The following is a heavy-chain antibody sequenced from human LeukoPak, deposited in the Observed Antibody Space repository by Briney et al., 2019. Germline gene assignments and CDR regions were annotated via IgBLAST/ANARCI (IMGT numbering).Heavy chain of an antibody. J-gene: IGHJ6*03. CDR1: GFTFNTYG. Sequence: GGSLRLSCAASGFTFNTYGMSWVRQAPGKGLEWVSAISGSGGSTYYADSVKGRFTISRDNSKNTLYLQVNSLRAEDTAVYYCAKDGGEYYDILTGYYPRLYYMDVWGKGTTVTISS. CDR3: AKDGGEYYDILTGYYPRLYYMDV. CDR2: ISGSGGST. D-gene: IGHD3-9*01. V-gene: IGHV3-23*01.